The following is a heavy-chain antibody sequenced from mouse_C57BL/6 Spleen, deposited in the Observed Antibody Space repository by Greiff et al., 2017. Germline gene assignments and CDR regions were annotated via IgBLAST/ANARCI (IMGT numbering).Heavy chain of an antibody. Sequence: QVQLQQPGAELVMPGASVKLSCKASGYTFTRYWMHWVKQRPGQGLEWIGEIDPSDSYTNYNQKFKGKSTLTVDKSSSTAYMQLSSLTSEDSAVYYCARGDSSWFADWGQGTLVTVSA. CDR2: IDPSDSYT. V-gene: IGHV1-69*01. J-gene: IGHJ3*01. CDR1: GYTFTRYW. D-gene: IGHD2-12*01. CDR3: ARGDSSWFAD.